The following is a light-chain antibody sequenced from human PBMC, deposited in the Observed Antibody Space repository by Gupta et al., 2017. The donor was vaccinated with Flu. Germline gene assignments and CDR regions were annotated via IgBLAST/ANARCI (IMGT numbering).Light chain of an antibody. CDR1: SSDVGGYNY. J-gene: IGLJ1*01. CDR3: SSYAGSNNYV. CDR2: EVS. Sequence: QSALTQPPPASGSPGQSVTISCTGTSSDVGGYNYVSWYQQHPGKAPKLMIYEVSKRPSGVPDRFSGSKSGNTASLTVSVLQAEGEADYYCSSYAGSNNYVVGTGTKVTVL. V-gene: IGLV2-8*01.